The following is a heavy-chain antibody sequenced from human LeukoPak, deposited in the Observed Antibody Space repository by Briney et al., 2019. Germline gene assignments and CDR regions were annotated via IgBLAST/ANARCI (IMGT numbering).Heavy chain of an antibody. Sequence: GASVKVSCKASGYTFTSYYMRWVRQAPGHGLEWMGIINPSGGSTSYAQKFQGRVTMTRDTSTSTVYMELSSLRSEDTAVYHCARSTPELVRIAAILFDYWGQGTLVTVSS. CDR1: GYTFTSYY. D-gene: IGHD6-13*01. V-gene: IGHV1-46*01. CDR3: ARSTPELVRIAAILFDY. CDR2: INPSGGST. J-gene: IGHJ4*02.